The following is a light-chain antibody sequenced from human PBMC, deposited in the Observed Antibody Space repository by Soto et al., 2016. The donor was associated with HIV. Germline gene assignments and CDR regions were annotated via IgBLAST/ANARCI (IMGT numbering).Light chain of an antibody. CDR3: QQYQTEEGT. J-gene: IGKJ1*01. CDR1: QGISDS. V-gene: IGKV1-NL1*01. CDR2: AAS. Sequence: DIQMTQSPSSLSASVGDRVTITCRASQGISDSLAWYQQKPGKAPKLLLYAASRLESGVPSRFSGSGSRTDFTLTISSPQPDDFATYYCQQYQTEEGTFGQGTTVEIK.